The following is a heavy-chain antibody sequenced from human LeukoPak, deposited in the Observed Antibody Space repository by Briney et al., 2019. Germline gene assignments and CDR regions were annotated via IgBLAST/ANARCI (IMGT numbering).Heavy chain of an antibody. Sequence: SETLSLTCTVSGGSIHSYYWSWIRQSAGKGLEWIGRIYSSGEINYNPSLRSRVTMSVDMANNHFSLKLSSVTAADTAVYYCARADGYSGYGLESWGQGTLVTVSS. CDR3: ARADGYSGYGLES. CDR2: IYSSGEI. V-gene: IGHV4-4*07. D-gene: IGHD5-12*01. J-gene: IGHJ4*02. CDR1: GGSIHSYY.